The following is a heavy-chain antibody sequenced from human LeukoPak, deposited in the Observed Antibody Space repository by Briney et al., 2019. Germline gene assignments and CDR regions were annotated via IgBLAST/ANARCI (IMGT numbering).Heavy chain of an antibody. CDR1: GFTFSSCG. Sequence: PGGSLRLSCAASGFTFSSCGMHWVRQAPGKGLEWVAFIRYNGNNQYYADSVKGRFTISRDNSENTLYLQMISLRPDDTAVYYCADNKRGRNYYYYMDVWGKGTTVTISS. D-gene: IGHD2/OR15-2a*01. V-gene: IGHV3-30*02. J-gene: IGHJ6*03. CDR3: ADNKRGRNYYYYMDV. CDR2: IRYNGNNQ.